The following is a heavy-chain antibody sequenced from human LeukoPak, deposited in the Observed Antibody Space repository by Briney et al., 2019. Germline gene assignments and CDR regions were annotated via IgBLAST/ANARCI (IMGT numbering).Heavy chain of an antibody. CDR1: GGTFSSYA. V-gene: IGHV1-69*06. J-gene: IGHJ4*02. Sequence: ASVKVSCKASGGTFSSYAISWVRQAPGQGLEWMGGIIPIFGTANYAQKFQGRVTITADKSTSTAYMELSSLRSEDTAVYYCARGPYYDYVWGSYRHRPLDYWGQGTLVTVSS. D-gene: IGHD3-16*02. CDR2: IIPIFGTA. CDR3: ARGPYYDYVWGSYRHRPLDY.